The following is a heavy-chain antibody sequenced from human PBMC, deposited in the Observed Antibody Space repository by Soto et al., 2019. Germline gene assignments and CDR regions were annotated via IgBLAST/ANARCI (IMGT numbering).Heavy chain of an antibody. CDR2: IYYSGST. V-gene: IGHV4-31*03. D-gene: IGHD6-19*01. CDR3: ARARGSSGWYPYRTGDYFDY. CDR1: GGSISSGGYY. J-gene: IGHJ4*02. Sequence: PSETLSLTCTVSGGSISSGGYYWSWIRQHPGKGLEWIGYIYYSGSTYYNPSLKSRVTISVDTSKSQFSLKLSSVTAADTAVYYCARARGSSGWYPYRTGDYFDYWGQGTLVTVSS.